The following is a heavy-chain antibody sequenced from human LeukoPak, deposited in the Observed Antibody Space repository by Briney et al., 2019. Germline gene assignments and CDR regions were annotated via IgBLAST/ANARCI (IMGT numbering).Heavy chain of an antibody. CDR2: INHSGST. CDR3: AKERRYNWNRAVSANYYYYGMDV. V-gene: IGHV4-34*01. D-gene: IGHD1-1*01. Sequence: PSETLSLTCAVYGGSFSGYYWSWIRQPPGKGLEWIGEINHSGSTNYNPSLKSRVTISVDTSKNQFSLKLSSVTAADTAVYYCAKERRYNWNRAVSANYYYYGMDVWGKGTTVTVSS. J-gene: IGHJ6*04. CDR1: GGSFSGYY.